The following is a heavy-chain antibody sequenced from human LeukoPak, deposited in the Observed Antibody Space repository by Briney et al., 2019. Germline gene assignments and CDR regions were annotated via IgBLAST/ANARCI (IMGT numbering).Heavy chain of an antibody. V-gene: IGHV4-4*07. CDR3: AREIVVIPPLYYYYMDV. Sequence: SETLSLTCSVSGGSISSYFWSWIRQPAGKGLEWIGRTFSTGSTNYNPSLKSRVSMSVDTSKNQFSLKLSSVTAADTAVYYCAREIVVIPPLYYYYMDVWGKGTTVTVSS. CDR1: GGSISSYF. D-gene: IGHD2-21*01. CDR2: TFSTGST. J-gene: IGHJ6*03.